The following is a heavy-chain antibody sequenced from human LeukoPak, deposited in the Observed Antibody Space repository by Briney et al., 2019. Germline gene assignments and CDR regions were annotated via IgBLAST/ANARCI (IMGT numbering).Heavy chain of an antibody. V-gene: IGHV1-18*04. CDR2: ISTYIGVT. D-gene: IGHD4-11*01. CDR1: GFRFTSFG. J-gene: IGHJ5*02. Sequence: ASVKVSRKASGFRFTSFGVSWVRQAPGQGLEWMGWISTYIGVTHYAEKFEDRVTMTIDTSTTTAYMELRSLRYDDTAVYYCARDSDYSGNGNGDWFDPWGQGTVVTVSS. CDR3: ARDSDYSGNGNGDWFDP.